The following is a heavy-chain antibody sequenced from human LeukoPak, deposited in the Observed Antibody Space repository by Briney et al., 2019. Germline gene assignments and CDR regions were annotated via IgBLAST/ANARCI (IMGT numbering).Heavy chain of an antibody. J-gene: IGHJ5*02. CDR2: FDPEDGET. CDR3: ACELIDYYDSSGYWLGR. V-gene: IGHV1-24*01. Sequence: GASVKVSCKASGYTFTNYYLHWVRQAPGQGPEWMGGFDPEDGETIYAQKFQGRVTMTEDTSTDTAYMELSSLRSEDTAVYYCACELIDYYDSSGYWLGRWGQGTLVTVSS. CDR1: GYTFTNYY. D-gene: IGHD3-22*01.